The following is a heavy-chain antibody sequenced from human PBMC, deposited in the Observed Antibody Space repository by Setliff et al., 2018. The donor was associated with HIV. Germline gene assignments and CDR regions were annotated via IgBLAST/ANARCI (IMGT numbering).Heavy chain of an antibody. Sequence: SETLSLTCTVSGGSISSDGYYWSWIRQPPGKGLEWIGSIYYSGSTYYNPSLQSRVTISVDTSKNQFSLKLSSVTAADTAVYYCARQKTVTTYFDYWGQGTLVTVSS. D-gene: IGHD4-17*01. V-gene: IGHV4-39*01. J-gene: IGHJ4*02. CDR3: ARQKTVTTYFDY. CDR2: IYYSGST. CDR1: GGSISSDGYY.